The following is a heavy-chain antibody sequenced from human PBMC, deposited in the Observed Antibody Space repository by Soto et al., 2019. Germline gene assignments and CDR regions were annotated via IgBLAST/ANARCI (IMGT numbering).Heavy chain of an antibody. D-gene: IGHD3-16*02. J-gene: IGHJ5*02. CDR1: GASFGTYY. CDR3: ARVIGGNSAPWFDP. Sequence: PSETLSLTCAVSGASFGTYYWSWIRQPPGKGLEWIGYIYYSGSTYYNPSLKSRVTISVDTSKNQFSLKLSSVTAADTAVYYCARVIGGNSAPWFDPWGQGTLVTVSS. V-gene: IGHV4-59*06. CDR2: IYYSGST.